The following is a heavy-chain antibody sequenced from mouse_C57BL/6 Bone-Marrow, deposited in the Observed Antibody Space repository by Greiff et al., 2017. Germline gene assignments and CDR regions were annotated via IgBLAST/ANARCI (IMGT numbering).Heavy chain of an antibody. Sequence: QVQLQQSGAELARPGASVKLSCKASGYTFTSYGISWVKQRTGQGLEWIGEIYPRSGNTYYNEKFKGKATLTADKSSSTAYMELRSLTSEDSAVYFCAREAYYYCSSSFAYWGQGTLVTVSA. CDR1: GYTFTSYG. V-gene: IGHV1-81*01. CDR2: IYPRSGNT. CDR3: AREAYYYCSSSFAY. J-gene: IGHJ3*01. D-gene: IGHD1-1*01.